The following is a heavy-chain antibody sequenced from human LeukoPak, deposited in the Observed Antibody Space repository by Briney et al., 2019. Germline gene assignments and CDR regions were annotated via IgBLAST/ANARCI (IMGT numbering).Heavy chain of an antibody. CDR3: ARGDGFYRDSSFQDY. J-gene: IGHJ4*02. CDR2: ISDDGSRT. D-gene: IGHD2/OR15-2a*01. Sequence: GGSLRLSCAASGFTFSYYWMHWVRQAPGKGLVWVSRISDDGSRTTYADSVKGRFAISRDNAKNTLYLQMNSLRAEDTAVYYCARGDGFYRDSSFQDYWGQGTLVTVSS. CDR1: GFTFSYYW. V-gene: IGHV3-74*01.